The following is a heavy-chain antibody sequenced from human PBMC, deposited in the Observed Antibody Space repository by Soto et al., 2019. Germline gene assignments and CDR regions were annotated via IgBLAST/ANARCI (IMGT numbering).Heavy chain of an antibody. CDR2: INHSGST. CDR1: GGSFSGYY. D-gene: IGHD1-7*01. V-gene: IGHV4-34*01. CDR3: ARGQGVITGTTSWFDP. J-gene: IGHJ5*02. Sequence: QVQLQQWGAGLLKPSETLSLTCAVYGGSFSGYYWSWIRQPPGKGLEWIGEINHSGSTNYNPSLQSRVTISVDTSKNQFSLKLSSVTAADTAVYYCARGQGVITGTTSWFDPWGQGTLVTVSS.